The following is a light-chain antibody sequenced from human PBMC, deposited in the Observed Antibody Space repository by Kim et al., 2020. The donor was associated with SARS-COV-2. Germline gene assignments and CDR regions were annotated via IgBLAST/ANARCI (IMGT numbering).Light chain of an antibody. CDR1: SSDVGGFAY. J-gene: IGLJ1*01. CDR2: DVN. V-gene: IGLV2-14*03. Sequence: QSVLTQPASVSGSPGQSITISCAGTSSDVGGFAYVSWYQQHPGKAPKLIIFDVNKRPSGISDRFSGSKSANTASLTISGLQTEDEAAYYCSSYTASFTFVFGTGTKVTVL. CDR3: SSYTASFTFV.